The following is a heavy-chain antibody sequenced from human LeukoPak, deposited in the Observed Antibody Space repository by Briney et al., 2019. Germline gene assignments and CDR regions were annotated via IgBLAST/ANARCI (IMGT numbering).Heavy chain of an antibody. CDR1: GGSFSGYY. Sequence: PSETLSLTCAVYGGSFSGYYWSWIRQPPGKGLEWIGEINHSGSTNYNPSLKSRVTISVDTSKNQFSLKLSSVTAADTAVYYCARGVTAADLYYFDYRRQGTLVTVCS. V-gene: IGHV4-34*01. CDR2: INHSGST. J-gene: IGHJ4*02. D-gene: IGHD6-13*01. CDR3: ARGVTAADLYYFDY.